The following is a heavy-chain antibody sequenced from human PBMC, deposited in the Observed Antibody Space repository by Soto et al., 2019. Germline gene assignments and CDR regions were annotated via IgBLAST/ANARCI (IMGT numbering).Heavy chain of an antibody. CDR3: ARSGRSGYKHCYGMEV. Sequence: SETLSLTCTVSGDSISGYYWGCIRQPPGKGLEWIGYIYESGSTNYNPSLKSRVTMSIDTSKNQFSLQLSSVTAAETAVYYCARSGRSGYKHCYGMEVSGQGTPVTVSS. D-gene: IGHD3-3*01. CDR1: GDSISGYY. J-gene: IGHJ6*02. CDR2: IYESGST. V-gene: IGHV4-59*01.